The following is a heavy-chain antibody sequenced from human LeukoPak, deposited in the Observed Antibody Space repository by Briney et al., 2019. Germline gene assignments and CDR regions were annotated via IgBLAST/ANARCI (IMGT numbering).Heavy chain of an antibody. CDR1: GGSISSSSYY. D-gene: IGHD1-26*01. Sequence: PSETLSLTCTVSGGSISSSSYYWGWIRQPPGKGLEWIGNIFYSGSTYYNPSLKSRVAISVDTSKNQFSLKLSSVTAADTAVYYCARQGGSPDWFDPWGQGTLVTVSS. V-gene: IGHV4-39*01. J-gene: IGHJ5*02. CDR3: ARQGGSPDWFDP. CDR2: IFYSGST.